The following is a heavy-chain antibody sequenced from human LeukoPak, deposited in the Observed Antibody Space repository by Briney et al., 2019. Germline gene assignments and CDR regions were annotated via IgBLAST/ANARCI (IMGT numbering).Heavy chain of an antibody. V-gene: IGHV3-53*01. D-gene: IGHD1-26*01. CDR2: IYSSGST. CDR1: DFTVSSNS. J-gene: IGHJ4*02. Sequence: GGSLRLSCAASDFTVSSNSMSWVRQAPGKGLEWVSVIYSSGSTHFADSVKGRFSISRDNSKNTLYLLMNSLRVEDTAVYYCARESYGGAWGQGTLVTVSS. CDR3: ARESYGGA.